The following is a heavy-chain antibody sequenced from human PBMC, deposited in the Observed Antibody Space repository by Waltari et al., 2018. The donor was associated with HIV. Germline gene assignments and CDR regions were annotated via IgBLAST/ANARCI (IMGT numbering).Heavy chain of an antibody. Sequence: QVQLVQSGAEVKNPGASVKVSCKASGYNFTSYAMHWVRQAPGQRLEWMGWINAGNGTTKYSQKFQGRVTITRDTSASTSYMELSSLRSEDTAVYYCARAGGMVQGVITGRDYWGQGTLVTVSS. D-gene: IGHD3-10*01. V-gene: IGHV1-3*01. J-gene: IGHJ4*02. CDR3: ARAGGMVQGVITGRDY. CDR1: GYNFTSYA. CDR2: INAGNGTT.